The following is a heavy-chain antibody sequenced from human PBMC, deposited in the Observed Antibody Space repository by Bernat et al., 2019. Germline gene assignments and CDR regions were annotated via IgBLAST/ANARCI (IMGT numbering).Heavy chain of an antibody. Sequence: QVQLVQSGAEVKKPGASVKVSCKGSGYSFTPYAIHWVRQAPGQRLEWMGWINNANGDTRYAQKFQGRVTITSDTSARTVSMELSSLRSEDTAVYYCARVDSYDGRSYGMDVWGQVTTVTVAS. CDR2: INNANGDT. CDR1: GYSFTPYA. CDR3: ARVDSYDGRSYGMDV. V-gene: IGHV1-3*04. D-gene: IGHD3-22*01. J-gene: IGHJ6*02.